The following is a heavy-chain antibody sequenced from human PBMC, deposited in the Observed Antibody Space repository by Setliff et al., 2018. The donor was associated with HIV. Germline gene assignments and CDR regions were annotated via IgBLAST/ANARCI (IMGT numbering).Heavy chain of an antibody. D-gene: IGHD3-22*01. J-gene: IGHJ3*01. V-gene: IGHV1-69*13. CDR3: AREEYDRDF. CDR2: IIPLLGTV. CDR1: GGSFRNYA. Sequence: LVKVSCKASGGSFRNYAISWVRQAPGQGLEWMGGIIPLLGTVNYAQRFQGRVTIIADESTSTAYMELTSLRSEDTAVYYCAREEYDRDFWGQGTKVTVSS.